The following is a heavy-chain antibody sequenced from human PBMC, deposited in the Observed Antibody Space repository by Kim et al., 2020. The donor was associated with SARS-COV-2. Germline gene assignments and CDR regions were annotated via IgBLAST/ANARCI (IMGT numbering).Heavy chain of an antibody. V-gene: IGHV3-15*01. J-gene: IGHJ5*02. CDR2: IKSETGGGTT. CDR3: TRDSGSSSWYKGDTNWFDP. Sequence: GGSLRLSCAASGFTFSNAWMSWVRQAPGKGLEWVGRIKSETGGGTTDSAAPVQCRFTISIADSKNTLYLQMNSLKTEDTAVYYCTRDSGSSSWYKGDTNWFDPCVQGTLVAVS. D-gene: IGHD6-13*01. CDR1: GFTFSNAW.